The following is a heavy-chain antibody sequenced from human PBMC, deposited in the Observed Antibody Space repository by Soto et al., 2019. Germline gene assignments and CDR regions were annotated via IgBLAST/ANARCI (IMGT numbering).Heavy chain of an antibody. Sequence: PGGSLRLSCAASGFTFSSYAMSWVRQAPGKGLEWVSAISGSGGSTYYADSVKGRFTISRDNSKNTLYLQMNSLRAEDTAVYYCAKGLRKGHNWNPNWFDPWGQGTLVTVSS. CDR2: ISGSGGST. J-gene: IGHJ5*02. CDR3: AKGLRKGHNWNPNWFDP. V-gene: IGHV3-23*01. D-gene: IGHD1-20*01. CDR1: GFTFSSYA.